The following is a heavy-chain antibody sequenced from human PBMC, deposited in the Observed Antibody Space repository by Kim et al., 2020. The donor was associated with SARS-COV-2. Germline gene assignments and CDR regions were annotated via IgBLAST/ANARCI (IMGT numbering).Heavy chain of an antibody. V-gene: IGHV3-23*01. CDR1: GFIFSRNA. Sequence: GGSLRLSCVASGFIFSRNAMNWVRQAPGKGLEWVSGIGSDDSTHYADSVKGRFTISRDNSKNTLYLQMNSLRVDDTAIYHCAKDLHDNSAMDVWGQGTTVTVSS. J-gene: IGHJ6*02. D-gene: IGHD6-13*01. CDR2: IGSDDST. CDR3: AKDLHDNSAMDV.